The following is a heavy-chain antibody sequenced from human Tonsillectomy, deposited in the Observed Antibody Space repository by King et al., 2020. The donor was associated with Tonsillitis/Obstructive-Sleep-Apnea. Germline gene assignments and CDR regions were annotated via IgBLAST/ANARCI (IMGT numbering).Heavy chain of an antibody. Sequence: VQLVESGGGLVKPGGSLRLSCAASGVTFSDYYVSWIRQAPGKGLEWVSYISSSSSYQNYAASEKGRFTFSSDNAKNSLYLQMNSLRAEDTAVYYCARPTYGLMGAFDIWGQGTMVTVSS. V-gene: IGHV3-11*05. CDR3: ARPTYGLMGAFDI. CDR1: GVTFSDYY. D-gene: IGHD3-16*01. J-gene: IGHJ3*02. CDR2: ISSSSSYQ.